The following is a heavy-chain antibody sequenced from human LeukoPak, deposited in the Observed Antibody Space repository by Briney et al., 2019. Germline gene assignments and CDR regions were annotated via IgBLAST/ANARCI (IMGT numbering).Heavy chain of an antibody. J-gene: IGHJ4*02. D-gene: IGHD3-22*01. CDR3: ASLGYYFGSSGYPFDY. Sequence: SETLSLTCTVSGGSISSSSYYWGWTRQPPGKGLEWIGSIYYSGNIYYNPSLKSRVTISVDTSKNQFSLRLSSVTAADTAVYYCASLGYYFGSSGYPFDYWGQGTLVTVSA. CDR2: IYYSGNI. CDR1: GGSISSSSYY. V-gene: IGHV4-39*07.